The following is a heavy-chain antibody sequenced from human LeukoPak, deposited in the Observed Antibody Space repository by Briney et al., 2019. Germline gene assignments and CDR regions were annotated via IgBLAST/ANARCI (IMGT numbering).Heavy chain of an antibody. CDR3: ARVVGLLWFGELAPYYMDV. CDR1: GFTFSSYA. Sequence: GGSLRLSCAASGFTFSSYAMHWVRQAPGKGLEWVAVISYGGSNKYCADSVKGRFTISRDNSKNTLYLQMNSLRAEDTAVYYCARVVGLLWFGELAPYYMDVWGKGTTVTVSS. CDR2: ISYGGSNK. J-gene: IGHJ6*03. D-gene: IGHD3-10*01. V-gene: IGHV3-30*04.